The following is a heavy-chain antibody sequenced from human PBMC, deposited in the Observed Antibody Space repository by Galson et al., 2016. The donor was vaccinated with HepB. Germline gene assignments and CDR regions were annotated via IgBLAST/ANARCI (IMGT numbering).Heavy chain of an antibody. Sequence: SLRLSCAASGFTFSRYGTHWVRQAPGKGLEWVAVISFDGSNKYYADSVKGRFTISRDNSKNTLYLQMNSLRAEDTAVYFCAKAEMATIRPPFDYWGQGTLVTVSS. D-gene: IGHD5-24*01. V-gene: IGHV3-30*18. J-gene: IGHJ4*02. CDR1: GFTFSRYG. CDR2: ISFDGSNK. CDR3: AKAEMATIRPPFDY.